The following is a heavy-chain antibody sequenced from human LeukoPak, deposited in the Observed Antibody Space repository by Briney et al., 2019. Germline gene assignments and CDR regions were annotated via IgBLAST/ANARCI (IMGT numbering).Heavy chain of an antibody. CDR2: INPNSGGT. Sequence: ASVNVSCTASGYTFTGYYMHWVRQAPGQGLEWMGRINPNSGGTNYAQKFQGRITMTRDTSISTAYMELSRLRSDDTAVYYCARVGTQYYYDSSGYPGVDYWGQEPWSPSPQ. J-gene: IGHJ4*01. D-gene: IGHD3-22*01. CDR1: GYTFTGYY. CDR3: ARVGTQYYYDSSGYPGVDY. V-gene: IGHV1-2*06.